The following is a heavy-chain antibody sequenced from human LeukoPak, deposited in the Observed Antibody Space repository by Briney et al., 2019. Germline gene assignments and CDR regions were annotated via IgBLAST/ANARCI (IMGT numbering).Heavy chain of an antibody. Sequence: SETLSLTCTVSGGSISSYYWSRIRQPPGKGLEWIGYIYYSGSTNYNPSLKSRVTISVDTSKNQFSLKLSSVTAADTAVYYCASRPGYDQGGAFDIWGQGTMVTVSS. D-gene: IGHD5-12*01. CDR2: IYYSGST. J-gene: IGHJ3*02. CDR1: GGSISSYY. V-gene: IGHV4-59*01. CDR3: ASRPGYDQGGAFDI.